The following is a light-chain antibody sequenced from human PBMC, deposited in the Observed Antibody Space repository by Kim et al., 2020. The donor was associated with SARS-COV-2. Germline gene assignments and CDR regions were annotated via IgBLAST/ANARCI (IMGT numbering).Light chain of an antibody. CDR3: QQSYSSPRT. V-gene: IGKV1-39*01. Sequence: DIRMTQSPPSLSASVGDRVTITCRASQDIRNYLHWYQQIPGKAPQLLIYSASTLQSGVSSRFSGSGSGTHFTLTVSSLIPEDSAIYYCQQSYSSPRTFGQGTKLEI. CDR1: QDIRNY. J-gene: IGKJ1*01. CDR2: SAS.